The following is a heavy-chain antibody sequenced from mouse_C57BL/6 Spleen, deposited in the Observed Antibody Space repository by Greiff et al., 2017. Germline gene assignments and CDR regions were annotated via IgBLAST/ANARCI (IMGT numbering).Heavy chain of an antibody. J-gene: IGHJ2*01. V-gene: IGHV5-9-1*02. CDR1: GFTFSSYA. CDR3: TRECDYYGSSYPGYFDY. D-gene: IGHD1-1*01. Sequence: EVQVVESGEGLVKPGGSLKLSCAASGFTFSSYAMSWVRQTPEKRLEWVAYISSGGDYIYYADTVKGRFTISRDNARNTLYLQMSSLKSEDTAMYYCTRECDYYGSSYPGYFDYWGQGTTLTVSS. CDR2: ISSGGDYI.